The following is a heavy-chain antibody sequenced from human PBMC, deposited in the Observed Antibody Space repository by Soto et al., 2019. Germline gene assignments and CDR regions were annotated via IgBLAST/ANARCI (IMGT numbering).Heavy chain of an antibody. CDR3: ARGDSTDCSNGVCSFFYNHDMDV. CDR2: INPKSGGT. Sequence: ASVKVSCKASGYTFTSYGISWVRQAPGQGLEWLGRINPKSGGTSTAQKFQGWVTMTTDTSISTASMELTRLTSDDTAIYYCARGDSTDCSNGVCSFFYNHDMDVWGQGTTVTVSS. V-gene: IGHV1-2*04. J-gene: IGHJ6*02. D-gene: IGHD2-8*01. CDR1: GYTFTSYG.